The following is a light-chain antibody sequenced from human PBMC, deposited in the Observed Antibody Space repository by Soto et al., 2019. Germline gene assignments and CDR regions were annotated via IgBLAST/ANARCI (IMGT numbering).Light chain of an antibody. CDR3: ISYTTSSTSYV. Sequence: QSALTQPASVSGSPGQSITISCTGTSSDVGNYNLVSWYQQHPGKAPKLMIFEVSNRPSGVSTRFSGSKSGNTASLTISGLQAEDEADYYCISYTTSSTSYVFGTGTKLTVL. CDR2: EVS. J-gene: IGLJ1*01. V-gene: IGLV2-14*02. CDR1: SSDVGNYNL.